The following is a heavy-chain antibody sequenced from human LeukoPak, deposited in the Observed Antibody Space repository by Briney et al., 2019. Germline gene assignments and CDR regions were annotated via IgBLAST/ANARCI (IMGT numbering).Heavy chain of an antibody. CDR3: ARDGSGYSSGWRPGFDY. Sequence: GASVKVSCKASGYTLTSYGISWVRQAPGQGLEWMGWISAYNGNTNYAQKLQGRVTMTTDTSTSTAYMELRSLRSDDTAVYYCARDGSGYSSGWRPGFDYWGQGTLVTVSS. CDR2: ISAYNGNT. D-gene: IGHD6-19*01. V-gene: IGHV1-18*01. CDR1: GYTLTSYG. J-gene: IGHJ4*02.